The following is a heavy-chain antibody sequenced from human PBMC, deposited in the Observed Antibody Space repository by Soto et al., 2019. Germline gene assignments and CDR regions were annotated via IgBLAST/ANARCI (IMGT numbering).Heavy chain of an antibody. Sequence: GGSLRLSCAASGFNFITYSLSWVRQAPGKGLEWVASISSSAVYIDYADSVKGRFTISRDNANNSLYLQMSSLSADDTAVYYCVKSRGGNNFDFFDWGQGALVTVSS. CDR3: VKSRGGNNFDFFD. CDR1: GFNFITYS. CDR2: ISSSAVYI. V-gene: IGHV3-21*01. D-gene: IGHD5-12*01. J-gene: IGHJ4*02.